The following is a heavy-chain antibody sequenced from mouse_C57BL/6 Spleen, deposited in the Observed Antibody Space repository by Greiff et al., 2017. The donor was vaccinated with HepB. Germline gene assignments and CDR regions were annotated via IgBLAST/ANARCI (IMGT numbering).Heavy chain of an antibody. D-gene: IGHD3-1*01. J-gene: IGHJ4*01. CDR1: GYTFTEYT. Sequence: QVQLKESGAELVKPGASVKLSCKASGYTFTEYTIHWVKQSSVQCLEWIGWFYPGSGSIKYNEKFKDKATLTADKSYSTVYMELSRLTSEDSAVYFCARHGGANGMDYWGQGTSVTVSS. V-gene: IGHV1-62-2*01. CDR3: ARHGGANGMDY. CDR2: FYPGSGSI.